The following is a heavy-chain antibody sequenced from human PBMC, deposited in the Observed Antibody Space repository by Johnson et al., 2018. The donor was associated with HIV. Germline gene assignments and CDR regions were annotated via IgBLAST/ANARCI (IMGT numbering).Heavy chain of an antibody. D-gene: IGHD3-22*01. CDR2: INSDGSSP. CDR1: GFTFSSYW. CDR3: ARSEYDYYDSSGYDAFDI. Sequence: VQLVESGGGVVQPGRSLRLSCAASGFTFSSYWMHWVRQAPGKGLVWVSRINSDGSSPSYADSVKGRFTISRDNAKNTLYLQMNSLRAEDTAVYYCARSEYDYYDSSGYDAFDIWGQGTMVTVSS. J-gene: IGHJ3*02. V-gene: IGHV3-74*02.